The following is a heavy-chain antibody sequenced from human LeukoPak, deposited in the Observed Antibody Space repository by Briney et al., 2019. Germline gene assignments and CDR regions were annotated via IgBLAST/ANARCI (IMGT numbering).Heavy chain of an antibody. D-gene: IGHD6-19*01. CDR3: ARDRVSGPYGAIDY. J-gene: IGHJ4*02. Sequence: GRSLRLSCAASGFTFSSYAMHWVRQAPGKGLEWVAVISYDGSNKYYADSVKGRFTISRDNSKNTLYLQMNSLRAEDTAVYYCARDRVSGPYGAIDYWGQGTLVTVSS. CDR1: GFTFSSYA. V-gene: IGHV3-30*04. CDR2: ISYDGSNK.